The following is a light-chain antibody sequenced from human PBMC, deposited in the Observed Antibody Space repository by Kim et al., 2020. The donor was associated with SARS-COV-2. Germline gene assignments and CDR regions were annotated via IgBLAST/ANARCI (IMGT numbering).Light chain of an antibody. J-gene: IGKJ4*01. CDR3: QQYDSWLS. Sequence: VGSKLAWYQQTPGQPPRLLIYDASTRATGIPAKFSGTGSGTDFTLIISSLQSEDSAVYYCQQYDSWLSFGGGTKVEIK. V-gene: IGKV3D-15*01. CDR1: VGSK. CDR2: DAS.